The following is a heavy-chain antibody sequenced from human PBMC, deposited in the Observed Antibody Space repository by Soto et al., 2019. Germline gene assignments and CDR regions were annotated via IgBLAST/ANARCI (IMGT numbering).Heavy chain of an antibody. J-gene: IGHJ6*02. CDR2: ISYDGSNK. V-gene: IGHV3-30-3*01. D-gene: IGHD3-10*01. CDR1: GFTFSSYA. Sequence: PGGSLRLSCAASGFTFSSYAMHWVRQAPGKGLEWVAVISYDGSNKYYADSAKGRFTISRDNSKNTLYLQMNSLRAEDTAVYYCARAQYYYGSGSSYYGMDVWGQGTTVTVSS. CDR3: ARAQYYYGSGSSYYGMDV.